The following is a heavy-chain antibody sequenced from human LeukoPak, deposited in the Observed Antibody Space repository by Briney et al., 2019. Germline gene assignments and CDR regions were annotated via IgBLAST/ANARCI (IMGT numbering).Heavy chain of an antibody. D-gene: IGHD5-12*01. CDR2: FDPEDGET. V-gene: IGHV1-24*01. Sequence: ASVKVSCKVSGYTLTELSMHCVRQAPGKGLEWMGGFDPEDGETIYAQKFQGRVTMTEDTSTDTAYMELSSLRSEDTAVYYCATATIRNYYYGMDVWGQGTTVTVSS. CDR3: ATATIRNYYYGMDV. J-gene: IGHJ6*02. CDR1: GYTLTELS.